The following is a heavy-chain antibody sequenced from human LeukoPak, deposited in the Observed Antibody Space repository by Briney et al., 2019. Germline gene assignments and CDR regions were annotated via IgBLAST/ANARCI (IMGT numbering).Heavy chain of an antibody. CDR2: INHSGST. Sequence: PSETLSLTCAVCGGSFSGYYWSWIRQPPGKGREWIGEINHSGSTNYNPSLKSRVTISVDTSKNQFSLKLSSVTAADTAVYYCARGTTIFGVVIAANWFDPWGQGTLVTVSS. CDR3: ARGTTIFGVVIAANWFDP. V-gene: IGHV4-34*01. J-gene: IGHJ5*02. CDR1: GGSFSGYY. D-gene: IGHD3-3*01.